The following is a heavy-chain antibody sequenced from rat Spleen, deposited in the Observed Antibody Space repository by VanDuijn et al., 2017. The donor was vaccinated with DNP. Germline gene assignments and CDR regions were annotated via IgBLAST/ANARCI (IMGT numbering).Heavy chain of an antibody. Sequence: EVQLVESGGDLVQPGRSLRLSCAASGFTFRNYYMAWVRQAPTKGLEWVAFISTGGGSTYYRDSVKGRFTISRDNAKSTLYLQMDSLRSEDTASYYCTRDYSSYISYVMDAWGQGASVTVSS. D-gene: IGHD1-2*01. V-gene: IGHV5-27*01. J-gene: IGHJ4*01. CDR2: ISTGGGST. CDR3: TRDYSSYISYVMDA. CDR1: GFTFRNYY.